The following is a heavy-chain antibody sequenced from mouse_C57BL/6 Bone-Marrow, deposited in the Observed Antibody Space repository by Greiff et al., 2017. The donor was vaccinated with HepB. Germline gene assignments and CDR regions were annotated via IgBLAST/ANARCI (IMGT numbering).Heavy chain of an antibody. J-gene: IGHJ4*01. CDR1: GYTFTSYW. CDR2: IYPGNSDT. V-gene: IGHV1-5*01. D-gene: IGHD2-4*01. Sequence: EVQLQQSGTVLARPGASVKMSCKTSGYTFTSYWMHWVKQRPGQGLEWIGAIYPGNSDTSYNQKFKGKAKLTAVTSASTAYMELSSLTNEDSAVYYCTGGLRRGGYAMDYWGQGTSVTVSS. CDR3: TGGLRRGGYAMDY.